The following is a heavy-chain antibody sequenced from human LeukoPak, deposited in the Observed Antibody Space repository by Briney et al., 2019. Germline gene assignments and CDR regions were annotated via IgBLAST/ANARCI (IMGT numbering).Heavy chain of an antibody. Sequence: WETLSLTCTVSGGSISSYYWRWIRQPPGKGLEWIGYIYYCGSNNYTPSLKSRVTISVHTSKNQYSLKLSSVTAADTAVYYCARDRRSDAFDIWGQGTMVTVSS. J-gene: IGHJ3*02. V-gene: IGHV4-59*01. CDR3: ARDRRSDAFDI. CDR2: IYYCGSN. CDR1: GGSISSYY.